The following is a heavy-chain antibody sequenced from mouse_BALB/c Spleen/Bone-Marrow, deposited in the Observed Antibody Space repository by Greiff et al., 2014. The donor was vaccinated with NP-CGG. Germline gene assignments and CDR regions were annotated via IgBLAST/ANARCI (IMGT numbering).Heavy chain of an antibody. CDR2: IDPANGNT. Sequence: VQLQQSGAELVKPGASVKLSCTASGFNIKDTYMHWVKQRPEQGLEWIGRIDPANGNTXYDPXFQGKAPIXAATSSNTAYLQLSSLTSEDTAVYYCARYYYGSSYFDYWGQGTTLTVSS. CDR1: GFNIKDTY. J-gene: IGHJ2*01. CDR3: ARYYYGSSYFDY. V-gene: IGHV14-3*02. D-gene: IGHD1-1*01.